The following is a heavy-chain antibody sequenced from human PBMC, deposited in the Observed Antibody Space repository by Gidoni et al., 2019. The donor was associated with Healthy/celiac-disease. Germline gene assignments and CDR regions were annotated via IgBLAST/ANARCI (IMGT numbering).Heavy chain of an antibody. Sequence: EVQLVESGGGLVKPGVSLGLPCPTSALPFCSYSLNWVRQVPGKGLACDSSVMSSSMYLSQEDSVKERFPISRDNVKNSLDLQKISLRAGDTAVYYCERDGSQYYDSLTSLNWFDPWGQGTLVTVSS. CDR2: VMSSSMYL. D-gene: IGHD3-9*01. J-gene: IGHJ5*02. CDR1: ALPFCSYS. V-gene: IGHV3-21*01. CDR3: ERDGSQYYDSLTSLNWFDP.